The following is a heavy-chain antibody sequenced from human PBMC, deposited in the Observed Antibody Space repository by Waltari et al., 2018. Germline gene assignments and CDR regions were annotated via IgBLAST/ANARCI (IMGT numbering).Heavy chain of an antibody. CDR3: ARAVPNFDY. CDR1: GYSISSGYY. V-gene: IGHV4-38-2*01. J-gene: IGHJ4*02. Sequence: QVQLQESGPGLVKPSETLSLTCAVSGYSISSGYYWGWIRQPPGKGLEWIGSIYHSGCTYYNPSLKSRVTISVDTSKNQFSLKLSSVTAADTAVYYCARAVPNFDYWGQGTLVTVSS. CDR2: IYHSGCT. D-gene: IGHD6-19*01.